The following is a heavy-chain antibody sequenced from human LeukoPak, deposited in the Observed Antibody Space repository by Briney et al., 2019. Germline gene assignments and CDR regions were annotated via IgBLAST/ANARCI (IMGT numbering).Heavy chain of an antibody. D-gene: IGHD3-9*01. J-gene: IGHJ4*02. V-gene: IGHV4-59*01. Sequence: SETLSLTCTVSGGSINSYYWSWIRQPPGKGLEWIGYIFYSGSTNYNPSLQSRVTISVDTSRNQFSLNLSSVTAADTAVYYCARFYYDILTGYSPLDYWGQGTLVTVSS. CDR2: IFYSGST. CDR3: ARFYYDILTGYSPLDY. CDR1: GGSINSYY.